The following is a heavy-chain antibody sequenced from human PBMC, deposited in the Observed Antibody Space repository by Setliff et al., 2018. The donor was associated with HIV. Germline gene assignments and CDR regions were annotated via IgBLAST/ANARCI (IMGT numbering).Heavy chain of an antibody. CDR3: ARVAGGYYFDY. Sequence: ASVKVSCKASGGTFSSYAISWVRQAPGQGLEWMGGIIPILGIVNYAQKFQGRVTITADKSTSTAYMELSSLRSEDTAVYYCARVAGGYYFDYWGQGTLVTVPQ. CDR1: GGTFSSYA. CDR2: IIPILGIV. J-gene: IGHJ4*02. V-gene: IGHV1-69*10.